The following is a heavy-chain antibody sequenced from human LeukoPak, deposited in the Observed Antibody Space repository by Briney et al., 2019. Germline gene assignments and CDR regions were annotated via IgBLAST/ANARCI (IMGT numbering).Heavy chain of an antibody. V-gene: IGHV4-34*01. J-gene: IGHJ5*02. D-gene: IGHD2-2*02. CDR3: VGYQLLYEWFDP. CDR2: INHSGST. CDR1: GGSFSGYY. Sequence: SETLSLTCAVYGGSFSGYYWSWIRQPPGKGLEWIGEINHSGSTNYNPSLKSRVTISVDTSKNQFSLKLSSVTAADTAVYYCVGYQLLYEWFDPWGQGTLVTVSS.